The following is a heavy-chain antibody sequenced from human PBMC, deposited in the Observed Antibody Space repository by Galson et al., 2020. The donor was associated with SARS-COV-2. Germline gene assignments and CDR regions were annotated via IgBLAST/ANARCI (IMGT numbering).Heavy chain of an antibody. D-gene: IGHD1-1*01. J-gene: IGHJ4*02. V-gene: IGHV1-18*01. Sequence: GESLKISCKASGYTFTSYGVTWVRQAPGQGLEWMGWISPYNGNTNYAQKLQGRVTMTTDTSTTTAYLELRSLRSDDTAVYYCAAGARTTGLCDYWGQGTLVTVSS. CDR2: ISPYNGNT. CDR3: AAGARTTGLCDY. CDR1: GYTFTSYG.